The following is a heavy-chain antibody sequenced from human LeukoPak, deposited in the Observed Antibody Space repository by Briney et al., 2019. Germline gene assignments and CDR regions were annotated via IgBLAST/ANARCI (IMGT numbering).Heavy chain of an antibody. CDR2: ISGSGGST. V-gene: IGHV3-23*01. D-gene: IGHD6-6*01. CDR1: GISVSSNY. CDR3: AKDLTHREYSSSVAFDI. J-gene: IGHJ3*02. Sequence: PGGSQRLSCAASGISVSSNYMSWVRQAPGKGLEWVSAISGSGGSTYYADSVKGRFTISRDNSKNTLYLQMNSLRAEDTAVYYCAKDLTHREYSSSVAFDIWGQGAMVTVSS.